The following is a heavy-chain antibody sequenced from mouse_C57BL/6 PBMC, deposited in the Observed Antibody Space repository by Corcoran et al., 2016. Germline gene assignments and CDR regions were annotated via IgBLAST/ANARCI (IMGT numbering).Heavy chain of an antibody. V-gene: IGHV3-6*01. D-gene: IGHD2-5*01. CDR2: ISFDGSN. J-gene: IGHJ1*03. CDR3: ARDYSNPGYFVV. CDR1: GYSISSGYY. Sequence: DVQLQESGPGLVKPSQSLSLTCSVTGYSISSGYYWNWIRQFPGNKLEWMGYISFDGSNNYNPSLKNRISITRDTSKNQFFLNLNSVTTEDTATYYCARDYSNPGYFVVWGTGTTFTVAS.